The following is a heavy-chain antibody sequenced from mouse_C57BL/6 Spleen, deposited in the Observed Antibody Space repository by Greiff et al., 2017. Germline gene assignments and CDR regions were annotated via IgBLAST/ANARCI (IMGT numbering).Heavy chain of an antibody. CDR3: ATGNLWDLDV. CDR2: IYPGDGDT. J-gene: IGHJ1*03. Sequence: QVQLQQSGPELVKPGASVKISCKASGYAFSSSWMNWVKQRPGKGLEWLGRIYPGDGDTNYNGKFKGKATLTADKSSSTAYMQLSSLTSEDSAVYFCATGNLWDLDVWGTGTTVTVSS. V-gene: IGHV1-82*01. D-gene: IGHD2-1*01. CDR1: GYAFSSSW.